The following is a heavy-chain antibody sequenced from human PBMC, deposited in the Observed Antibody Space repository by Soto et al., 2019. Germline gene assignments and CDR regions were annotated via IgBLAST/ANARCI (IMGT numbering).Heavy chain of an antibody. CDR2: IYYSGST. D-gene: IGHD3-10*01. CDR1: GGSISSGGYY. V-gene: IGHV4-31*03. Sequence: SETLSLTCTVSGGSISSGGYYWSWIRQHPGKGLEWIGYIYYSGSTYYNPSLKSRVTISVDTSKNQFSLKLSSVTAADTAVYYCARDYSDGSGRYYPNWFDPWGQGTLVTVSS. CDR3: ARDYSDGSGRYYPNWFDP. J-gene: IGHJ5*02.